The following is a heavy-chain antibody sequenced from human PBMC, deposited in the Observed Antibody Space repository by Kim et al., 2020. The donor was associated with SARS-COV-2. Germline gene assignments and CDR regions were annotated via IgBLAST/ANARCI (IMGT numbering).Heavy chain of an antibody. CDR1: GGSISSSSYY. CDR2: IYYSGST. CDR3: ARREDIVADYGMDV. Sequence: SETLSLTCTVSGGSISSSSYYWGWIRQPPGKGLEWIGSIYYSGSTYYNPSLKSRVTISVDTSKNQFSLKLSSVTAADTAVYYCARREDIVADYGMDVWGQGTTVTVSS. D-gene: IGHD5-12*01. J-gene: IGHJ6*02. V-gene: IGHV4-39*01.